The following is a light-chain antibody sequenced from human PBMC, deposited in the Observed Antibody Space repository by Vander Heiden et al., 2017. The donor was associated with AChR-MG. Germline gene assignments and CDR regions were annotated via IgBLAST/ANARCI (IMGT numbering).Light chain of an antibody. CDR1: SPVVGGFNL. Sequence: QSALTQPASVSGSPGQSSTISCTVTSPVVGGFNLVSWYQHRPGKALLLVIFAGTKRPSGVSNRFSGSKSGNTASRTISGLQAEDEADYYCCSYAGGSTSVLFGGGTKLAVL. CDR2: AGT. CDR3: CSYAGGSTSVL. J-gene: IGLJ3*02. V-gene: IGLV2-23*01.